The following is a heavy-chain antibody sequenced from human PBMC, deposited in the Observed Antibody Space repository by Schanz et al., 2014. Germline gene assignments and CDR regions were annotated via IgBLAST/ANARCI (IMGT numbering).Heavy chain of an antibody. J-gene: IGHJ3*02. CDR1: GGSISSYY. V-gene: IGHV4-59*01. Sequence: QVQLQESGPGLVKPSETLSLTCTVSGGSISSYYWNWIRQPPGKGLEWIGYVYYTGSTTYNPSLKSRVTISVVPSKRQFSLKLSSVTAADTAVYYCARDPFYDRSGGYLGPLDIWGHGTMVTVSS. D-gene: IGHD3-22*01. CDR2: VYYTGST. CDR3: ARDPFYDRSGGYLGPLDI.